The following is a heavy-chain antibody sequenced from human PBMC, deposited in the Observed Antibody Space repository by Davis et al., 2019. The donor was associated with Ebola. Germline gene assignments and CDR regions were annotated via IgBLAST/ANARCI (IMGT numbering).Heavy chain of an antibody. CDR3: AKLEGGY. CDR1: GFTFNSFG. V-gene: IGHV3-48*01. D-gene: IGHD3-3*01. CDR2: ISDSSTTI. J-gene: IGHJ4*02. Sequence: GESLKISCVASGFTFNSFGMHWVRQAPGKGLEWVSYISDSSTTIYYADSVKGRFTISRDNSKNTLYLQMNSLRAEDTAVYYCAKLEGGYWGQGTLVTVSS.